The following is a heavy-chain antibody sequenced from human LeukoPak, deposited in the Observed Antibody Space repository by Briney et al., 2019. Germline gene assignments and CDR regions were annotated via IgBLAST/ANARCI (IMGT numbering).Heavy chain of an antibody. CDR2: ISYDGSNK. Sequence: GGSLRLSCAASGFTFSSYAMHWVRQAPGKGLEWVAVISYDGSNKYYADSVKGRFTISRDNSKNTLYLQMNSLRAEDTAVYYCAKEWPTTVILYYFDYWGQGTLVTVSS. CDR1: GFTFSSYA. D-gene: IGHD4-11*01. J-gene: IGHJ4*02. V-gene: IGHV3-30*04. CDR3: AKEWPTTVILYYFDY.